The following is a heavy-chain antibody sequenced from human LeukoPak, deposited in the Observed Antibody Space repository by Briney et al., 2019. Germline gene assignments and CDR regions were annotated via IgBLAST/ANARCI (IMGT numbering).Heavy chain of an antibody. J-gene: IGHJ4*02. CDR2: INHSGST. CDR3: ARRRDYYDSSGNFDY. V-gene: IGHV4-34*01. D-gene: IGHD3-22*01. Sequence: ETLSLTCAVYGGSFSGYYWSWIRQPPGKGLEWVGEINHSGSTNYNPSLKSRVTISVDTSKNQFSLKLSSVTAADTAVYYCARRRDYYDSSGNFDYWGQGTLVTVSS. CDR1: GGSFSGYY.